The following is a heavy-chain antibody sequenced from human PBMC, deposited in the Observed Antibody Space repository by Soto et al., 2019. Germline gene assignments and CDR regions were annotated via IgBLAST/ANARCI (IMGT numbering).Heavy chain of an antibody. Sequence: QVQLVQSGAEVKKPGSSVKASCKASGGTFSSYAISWVRQAPGQGLEWMGGIIPIFGTANYAQKFQGRVTITADESTSTAYMELSSLRSEDTAVYYCARENKTLWFGELLDYYYGMDVWGQGTTVTVSS. CDR1: GGTFSSYA. CDR2: IIPIFGTA. V-gene: IGHV1-69*01. CDR3: ARENKTLWFGELLDYYYGMDV. D-gene: IGHD3-10*01. J-gene: IGHJ6*02.